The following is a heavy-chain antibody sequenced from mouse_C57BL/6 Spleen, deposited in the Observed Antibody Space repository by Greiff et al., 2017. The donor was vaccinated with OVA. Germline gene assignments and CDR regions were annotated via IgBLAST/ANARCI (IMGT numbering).Heavy chain of an antibody. CDR1: GYTFTDYY. J-gene: IGHJ2*01. CDR2: INPNNGGT. V-gene: IGHV1-26*01. CDR3: ARGKDDGYYGGFDY. Sequence: VQLQQSGPELVKPGASVKISCKASGYTFTDYYMNWVKQSHGKSLEWIGDINPNNGGTSYNQKFKGKATLTVDKSSSTAYMELRSLTSEDSAVYYCARGKDDGYYGGFDYWGQGTTLTVSS. D-gene: IGHD2-3*01.